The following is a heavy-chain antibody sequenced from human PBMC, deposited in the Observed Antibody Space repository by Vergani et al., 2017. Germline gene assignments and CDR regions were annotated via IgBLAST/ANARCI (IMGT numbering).Heavy chain of an antibody. CDR2: ISGHGDRT. D-gene: IGHD3-9*01. Sequence: EVQLVESGGGLVKRGGSLRLSCVASGFTFSNSAMSWVRQTSGKGLEWVSAISGHGDRTYYADSVKGRFTISRDNAQNTLYLQMNSLRVEDTGVYYCARARCIETCYMSNWLDSWGQGTLVTVSS. J-gene: IGHJ5*01. V-gene: IGHV3-23*04. CDR3: ARARCIETCYMSNWLDS. CDR1: GFTFSNSA.